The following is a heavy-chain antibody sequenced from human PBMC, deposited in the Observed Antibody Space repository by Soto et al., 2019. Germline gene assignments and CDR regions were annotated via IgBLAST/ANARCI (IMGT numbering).Heavy chain of an antibody. Sequence: QLQESGPRLVQPSETLSLTCTVSGGSITSSLYYWAWIRQAPGKGLEWIGNNYYSGRTYSNPSLKSRVTVPLETSKNQFSLSRGSVTAADTADYYCARHCCNCCVCAAYDVWVQGTMVPVSS. CDR1: GGSITSSLYY. CDR2: NYYSGRT. CDR3: ARHCCNCCVCAAYDV. V-gene: IGHV4-39*01. D-gene: IGHD2-8*02. J-gene: IGHJ3*01.